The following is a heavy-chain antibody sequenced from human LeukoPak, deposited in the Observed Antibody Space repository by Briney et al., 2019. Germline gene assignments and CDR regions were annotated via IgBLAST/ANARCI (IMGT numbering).Heavy chain of an antibody. D-gene: IGHD6-25*01. V-gene: IGHV4-34*01. CDR2: INHSGST. CDR1: GGSFSGYY. Sequence: SETLSLTCAVYGGSFSGYYWSWTRQPPGKGLEWIGEINHSGSTNYNPSLKSRVTISVDTSKNQFSLKLSSVTAADTAVYYCAREGRGRSLDYWGQGTLVTVSS. CDR3: AREGRGRSLDY. J-gene: IGHJ4*02.